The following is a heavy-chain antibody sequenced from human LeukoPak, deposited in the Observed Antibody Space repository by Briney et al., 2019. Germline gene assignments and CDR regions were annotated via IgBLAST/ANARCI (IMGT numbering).Heavy chain of an antibody. Sequence: GESLKISCKGSGYSFSTYWIGWVRQMPGKGLEWMGIIYPGDSDTRYSPSFQGQVTISAVKSISTAYLQWSSLKASDIAMYYCARLYDFDRSGYYYVGDYWGQGTLVTVSS. CDR3: ARLYDFDRSGYYYVGDY. V-gene: IGHV5-51*01. CDR2: IYPGDSDT. D-gene: IGHD3-22*01. CDR1: GYSFSTYW. J-gene: IGHJ4*02.